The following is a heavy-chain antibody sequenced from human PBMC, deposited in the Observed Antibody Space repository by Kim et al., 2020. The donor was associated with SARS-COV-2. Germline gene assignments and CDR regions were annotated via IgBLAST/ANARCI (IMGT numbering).Heavy chain of an antibody. D-gene: IGHD1-20*01. CDR1: GFTFSSYD. J-gene: IGHJ2*01. CDR2: IGTKADT. V-gene: IGHV3-13*04. Sequence: GGSLRLSCAASGFTFSSYDMHWVRQGTEKGLEWVSSIGTKADTYYPDSVKDRFTISSENAKDSFYLHMNNLRSEDTAVYYCARGPIEEGIRATKWYFDL. CDR3: ARGPIEEGIRATKWYFDL.